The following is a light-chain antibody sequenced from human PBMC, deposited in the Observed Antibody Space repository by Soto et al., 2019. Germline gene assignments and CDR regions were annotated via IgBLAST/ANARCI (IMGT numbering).Light chain of an antibody. J-gene: IGKJ1*01. V-gene: IGKV1-5*03. CDR2: KAS. Sequence: DIQMTQSPSTLSGSVGDRVTITCRDSQTISSWLAWYQQKPGKATKLLIYKASTLKSGVTSRFSGSGSGTEFTLTISSLQPDDFANYYCQHYNSYSEAFGQGTKVDI. CDR1: QTISSW. CDR3: QHYNSYSEA.